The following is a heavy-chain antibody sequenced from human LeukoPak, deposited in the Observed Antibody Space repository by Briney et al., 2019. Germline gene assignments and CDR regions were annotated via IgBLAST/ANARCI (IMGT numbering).Heavy chain of an antibody. V-gene: IGHV3-15*01. J-gene: IGHJ4*02. D-gene: IGHD3-22*01. CDR2: IKSKSDGGTT. Sequence: GGSLRLSCAASGFAFSNGWMTWVRQAPGKGLEWVGRIKSKSDGGTTDYAAPVKGRFAISRDGSRNTLYLQMDSLKTEDTAVYFCSYYYDSSSYVDYWGQGTLVTVSS. CDR3: SYYYDSSSYVDY. CDR1: GFAFSNGW.